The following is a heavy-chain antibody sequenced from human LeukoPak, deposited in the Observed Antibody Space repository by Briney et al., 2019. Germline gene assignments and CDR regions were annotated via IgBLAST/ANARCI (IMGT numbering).Heavy chain of an antibody. V-gene: IGHV3-30*02. CDR1: GFTFSSHG. CDR2: LWFDGSEK. D-gene: IGHD1/OR15-1a*01. CDR3: ATEQEGRRAAFDR. Sequence: PGGSLRLSCAASGFTFSSHGMHWVRQAPGKGLEWVAFLWFDGSEKHYADSAKGRFTISRDNSKNTLYLEMNSLKIEDTAIYYCATEQEGRRAAFDRWGQGTLVTVST. J-gene: IGHJ4*02.